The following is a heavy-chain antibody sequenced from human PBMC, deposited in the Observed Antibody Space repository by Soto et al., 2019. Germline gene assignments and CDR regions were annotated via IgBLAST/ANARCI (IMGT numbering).Heavy chain of an antibody. D-gene: IGHD6-19*01. CDR2: TYYRSKWYN. CDR3: ARSNRTQQWLIKRAWFDP. CDR1: GDSVSSNSAA. V-gene: IGHV6-1*01. J-gene: IGHJ5*02. Sequence: PSQTLSLTCAISGDSVSSNSAAWNWIRQSPSRGLKWLGRTYYRSKWYNDYAVSVKSRITINPDTSKNHFSLQLNSVTPEDTAVYYCARSNRTQQWLIKRAWFDPWGQGTLVTVSS.